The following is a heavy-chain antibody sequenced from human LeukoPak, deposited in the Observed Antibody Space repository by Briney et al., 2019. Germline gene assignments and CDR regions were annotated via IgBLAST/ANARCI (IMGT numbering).Heavy chain of an antibody. Sequence: PGRSLRLSCAASGFTFSSYAMHWVRQAPGKGLEWVSVIYSGGNTYYADSVKGRFTISRDNSKNTLYLQMNSLRAEDTAVYYCARDTLYYGSGREYYWGQGTLVTVSS. D-gene: IGHD3-10*01. CDR3: ARDTLYYGSGREYY. CDR2: IYSGGNT. V-gene: IGHV3-66*01. CDR1: GFTFSSYA. J-gene: IGHJ4*02.